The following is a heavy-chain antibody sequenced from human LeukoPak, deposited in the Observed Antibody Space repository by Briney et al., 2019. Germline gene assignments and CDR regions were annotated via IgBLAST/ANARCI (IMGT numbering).Heavy chain of an antibody. CDR1: GGSISSYY. V-gene: IGHV4-59*01. Sequence: SETLSLTCAVSGGSISSYYWSWIRQPPGKGLEWIGYIYYSGSTNYNPSLKSRVTISVDTSKNQFSLKLSSVTAADTAVYYCARGARGDLDPWGQGTLVTVSS. J-gene: IGHJ5*02. CDR2: IYYSGST. CDR3: ARGARGDLDP.